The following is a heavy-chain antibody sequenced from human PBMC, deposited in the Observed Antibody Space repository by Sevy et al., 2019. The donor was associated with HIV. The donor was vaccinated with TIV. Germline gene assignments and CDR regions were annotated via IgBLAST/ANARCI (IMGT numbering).Heavy chain of an antibody. CDR1: GGSISSGGYY. J-gene: IGHJ6*02. CDR2: IYYSGST. V-gene: IGHV4-31*01. Sequence: SETLSLTCTVSGGSISSGGYYWSWIRQHPGKGLEWIGYIYYSGSTYYNPSLKSPVTISVDTSTIQFSLRLSSVTAAGTAVYYCARVPGYCDGSGSYYYYYYGMDVWGQGTTVTVSS. D-gene: IGHD3-10*01. CDR3: ARVPGYCDGSGSYYYYYYGMDV.